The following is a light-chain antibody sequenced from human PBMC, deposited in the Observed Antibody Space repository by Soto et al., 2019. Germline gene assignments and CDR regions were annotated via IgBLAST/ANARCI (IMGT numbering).Light chain of an antibody. V-gene: IGKV3-20*01. CDR3: QQYGSSPTT. J-gene: IGKJ2*01. CDR1: QSVSSSY. Sequence: EIVLTQSPGTLSLSPGERATLSCRASQSVSSSYLAWYQQKPGQAPRLLIYGASSRATGVPDRFSGSGSGTDFTLTISRLEPDDFAVYYCQQYGSSPTTFGQGTKLEIE. CDR2: GAS.